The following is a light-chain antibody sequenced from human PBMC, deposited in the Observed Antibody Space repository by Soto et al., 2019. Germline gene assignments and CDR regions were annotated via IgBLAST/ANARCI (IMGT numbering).Light chain of an antibody. CDR2: DAS. CDR1: QSISSW. CDR3: QQRSNWRIT. Sequence: DIQMTQSPSTLSASVGDRVTITCRASQSISSWLAWYQQKPGKAPKLLIYDASSLESGVPSRFSGSGSGTEFTLTISSLQPDDFAVYYCQQRSNWRITFGQGTRLEI. J-gene: IGKJ5*01. V-gene: IGKV1-5*01.